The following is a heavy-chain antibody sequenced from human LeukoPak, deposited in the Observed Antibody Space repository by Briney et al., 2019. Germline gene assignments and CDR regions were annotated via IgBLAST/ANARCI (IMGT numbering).Heavy chain of an antibody. CDR3: ARGLYPDILGRHFDY. CDR1: GGSFSGYH. D-gene: IGHD5-12*01. J-gene: IGHJ4*02. CDR2: INHSGGT. V-gene: IGHV4-34*01. Sequence: PSETLSLTCAVYGGSFSGYHWTWVRQALGKGLEWIGEINHSGGTNYNPSLKSRVTISVDTSKNQFSLKLSSVTAADTAVYYCARGLYPDILGRHFDYWGRGTLVTVSS.